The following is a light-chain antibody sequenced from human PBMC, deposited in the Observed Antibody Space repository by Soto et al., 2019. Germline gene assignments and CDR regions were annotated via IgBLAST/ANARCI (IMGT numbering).Light chain of an antibody. V-gene: IGKV1-17*03. J-gene: IGKJ4*01. CDR2: GAS. Sequence: DIQMTHSPSAMSASVGDRVTITCRASQGINNYLVWFQQKPGRVPKRLISGASRLQPGVPSRFSGSGFGTEFTLTISSLQPEDLATYYCLHHYTFPLAFGGGTKVEIX. CDR1: QGINNY. CDR3: LHHYTFPLA.